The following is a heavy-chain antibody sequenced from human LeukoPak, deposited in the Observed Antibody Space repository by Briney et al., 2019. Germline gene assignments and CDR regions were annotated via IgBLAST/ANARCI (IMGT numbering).Heavy chain of an antibody. V-gene: IGHV3-30*02. D-gene: IGHD1-14*01. Sequence: GGSLRLSCAASGLTFSSYRMNWVRQAPGKGLEWVAFIRYDGSNKYYADSVKGRFTISRDNSKNTLYLQMNSLRAEDTAVYYCAKVKTAEGNWFDPWGQGTLVTVSS. J-gene: IGHJ5*02. CDR3: AKVKTAEGNWFDP. CDR2: IRYDGSNK. CDR1: GLTFSSYR.